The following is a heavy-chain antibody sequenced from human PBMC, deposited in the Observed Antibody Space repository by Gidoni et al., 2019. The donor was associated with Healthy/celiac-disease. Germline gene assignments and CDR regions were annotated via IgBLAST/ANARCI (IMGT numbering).Heavy chain of an antibody. Sequence: QVQLQASGPGLLKPSQTLSLTCTLSGGSIRSGGYYWSWIRQHPGKGLAWIGYIYYSGSTYYNPSLKSRVTISVDTSKNQFSLKLSSVTAADTAVYYCARATGGDYGWFDPWGQGTLVTVSS. J-gene: IGHJ5*02. D-gene: IGHD2-21*02. V-gene: IGHV4-31*03. CDR3: ARATGGDYGWFDP. CDR1: GGSIRSGGYY. CDR2: IYYSGST.